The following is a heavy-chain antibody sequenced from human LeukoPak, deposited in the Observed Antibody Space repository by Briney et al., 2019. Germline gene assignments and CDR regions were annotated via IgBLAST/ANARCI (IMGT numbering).Heavy chain of an antibody. CDR3: ARGAGQQLVYYYYYMDV. CDR2: MNPNSGNT. D-gene: IGHD6-13*01. Sequence: ASVKVSCKASGYTFTSYDINWVRQATGQGLEWMGWMNPNSGNTGYAQKFQGRVTMTRNTSISTAYMELSSLRSEDTAVYYCARGAGQQLVYYYYYMDVWGQGTLVTVSS. V-gene: IGHV1-8*01. CDR1: GYTFTSYD. J-gene: IGHJ6*03.